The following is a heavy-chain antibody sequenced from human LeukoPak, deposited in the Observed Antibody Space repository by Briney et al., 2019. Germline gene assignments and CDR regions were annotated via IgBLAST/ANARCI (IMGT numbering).Heavy chain of an antibody. V-gene: IGHV3-11*04. Sequence: GGSLRLSCAASGFTFSDYYMIWIRQARGKGLEGLSYISNSGSDIYYLDSVEGRFTISRDNAKNSLYLQMNSLRVDDTAVYYCARHRNWNYEFDPWGQGTLVAVSS. CDR1: GFTFSDYY. CDR3: ARHRNWNYEFDP. D-gene: IGHD1-7*01. J-gene: IGHJ5*02. CDR2: ISNSGSDI.